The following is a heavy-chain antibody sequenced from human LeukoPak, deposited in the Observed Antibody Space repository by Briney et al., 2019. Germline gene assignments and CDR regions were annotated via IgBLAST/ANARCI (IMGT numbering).Heavy chain of an antibody. V-gene: IGHV1-46*01. CDR3: ARDLVGATGGGY. D-gene: IGHD1-26*01. CDR2: INPSGGST. J-gene: IGHJ4*02. Sequence: ASVKVSCKASGYTFTSYYMHWVRQAPGQGLKWMGIINPSGGSTSYAQKFQGRVTMTRDTSTSTVYMELSSLRSEDTAVYYCARDLVGATGGGYWGQGTLVTVSS. CDR1: GYTFTSYY.